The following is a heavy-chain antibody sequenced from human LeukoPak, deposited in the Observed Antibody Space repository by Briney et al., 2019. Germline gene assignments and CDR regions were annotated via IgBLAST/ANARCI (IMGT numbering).Heavy chain of an antibody. Sequence: SETLSLTCTVSGGSISSSSYYWGWIRQPPGEGLEWIGSIYYSGSTNYNPSLKSRVTISVDTSKNQFSLKLSSVTAADTAVYYCARASESYDYVWGSYRPYYFDYWGQGTLVTVSS. J-gene: IGHJ4*02. CDR3: ARASESYDYVWGSYRPYYFDY. CDR2: IYYSGST. D-gene: IGHD3-16*02. V-gene: IGHV4-39*07. CDR1: GGSISSSSYY.